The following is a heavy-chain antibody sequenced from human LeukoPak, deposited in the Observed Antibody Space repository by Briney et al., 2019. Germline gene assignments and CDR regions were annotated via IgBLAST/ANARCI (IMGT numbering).Heavy chain of an antibody. CDR3: ARSRGAVYFDWLL. D-gene: IGHD3-9*01. Sequence: ASVKVSCKASGYTFTSYGISWVRQAPGQGLEWMGWIRAYNGNTNYEQKLKGRVTMTTDTSTSTAYMELRSLRSDDTAVYYCARSRGAVYFDWLLWGQGTLVTVSS. V-gene: IGHV1-18*01. CDR2: IRAYNGNT. CDR1: GYTFTSYG. J-gene: IGHJ4*02.